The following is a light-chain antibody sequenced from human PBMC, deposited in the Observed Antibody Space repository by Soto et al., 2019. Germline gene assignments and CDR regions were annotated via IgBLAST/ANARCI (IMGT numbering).Light chain of an antibody. CDR1: ESISTY. CDR2: GSL. Sequence: DIQMTQSPSSLSASVGDRISITCRASESISTYLNWYQQKSGEAPKLLIFGSLNLQSGVPSRFSGGGSGTDFTLTISRLEPEDFAVYYCQQYGSSLPWTFGQGTKVDIK. V-gene: IGKV1-39*01. CDR3: QQYGSSLPWT. J-gene: IGKJ1*01.